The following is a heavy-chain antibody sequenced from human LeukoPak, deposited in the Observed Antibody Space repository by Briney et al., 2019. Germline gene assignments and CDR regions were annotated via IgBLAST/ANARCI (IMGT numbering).Heavy chain of an antibody. CDR3: ARIAAASLYYYYGMDV. CDR2: ISSSSSYI. D-gene: IGHD6-13*01. Sequence: GGSLRLSCAASGFTFSSYSMNWVRQAPGKGLEWVSSISSSSSYIYYADSVKGRFTTSRDNAKNSLYLQMNSLRAGDTAVYYCARIAAASLYYYYGMDVWGKGTTVTVSS. J-gene: IGHJ6*04. V-gene: IGHV3-21*01. CDR1: GFTFSSYS.